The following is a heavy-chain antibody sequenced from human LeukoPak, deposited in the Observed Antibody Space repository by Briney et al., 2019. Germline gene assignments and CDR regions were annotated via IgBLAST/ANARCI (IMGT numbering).Heavy chain of an antibody. D-gene: IGHD3-22*01. V-gene: IGHV3-30-3*01. CDR1: GFTFSSYA. CDR3: ARGGYYDSPILDY. J-gene: IGHJ4*02. CDR2: ISYDVSNK. Sequence: PGRSLRLSCAASGFTFSSYAMHWVRQAPGKGLEWVAVISYDVSNKYYADSVKGRFTISRDNSKNTLYLQMNSLRAEDTAVYYCARGGYYDSPILDYWGQGTLVTVSS.